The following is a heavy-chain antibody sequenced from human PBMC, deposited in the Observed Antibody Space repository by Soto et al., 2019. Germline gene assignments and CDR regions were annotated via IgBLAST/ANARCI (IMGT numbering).Heavy chain of an antibody. CDR2: ISSSSSYI. CDR3: GRGSTVTYPRGFDY. Sequence: EVQLVESGGGLVKPGGSLRLSCAASGFTFSSYSMNWVRQAPGKGLEWVSSISSSSSYIYYADSVKGRFTISRDNAKNPLYLQKNSLRAEDTAVYYCGRGSTVTYPRGFDYWGQGTLVTVSS. V-gene: IGHV3-21*01. CDR1: GFTFSSYS. D-gene: IGHD4-17*01. J-gene: IGHJ4*02.